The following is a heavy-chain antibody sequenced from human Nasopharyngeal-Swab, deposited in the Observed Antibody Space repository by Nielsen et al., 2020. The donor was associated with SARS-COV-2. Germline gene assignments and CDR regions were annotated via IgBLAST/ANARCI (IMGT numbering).Heavy chain of an antibody. CDR1: GFTFDDYA. Sequence: SLKISCETSGFTFDDYAMYWVRQAPGKGLEWVSGISWNGNIRGHADSLEGRFTISRDNSRNTVFLQMNSLRADDTAVYFCARDSRWLQEKDYWGQGALVTVSS. J-gene: IGHJ4*02. CDR2: ISWNGNIR. D-gene: IGHD5-24*01. CDR3: ARDSRWLQEKDY. V-gene: IGHV3-9*01.